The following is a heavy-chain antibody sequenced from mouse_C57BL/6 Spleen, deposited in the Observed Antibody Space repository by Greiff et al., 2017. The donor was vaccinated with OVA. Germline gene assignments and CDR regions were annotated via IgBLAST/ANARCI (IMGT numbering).Heavy chain of an antibody. J-gene: IGHJ3*01. V-gene: IGHV1-64*01. Sequence: QVQLKQPGAALVKPGASVKLSCKASGYTFTSYWMHWVKQRPGQGLEWIGMIHPNSGSTNYNEKFKSKATLTVDKSSSTAYMQLSSLTSEDSAVYYCARAQLTGAFAYWGKGTLVTVSA. CDR1: GYTFTSYW. CDR2: IHPNSGST. D-gene: IGHD4-1*01. CDR3: ARAQLTGAFAY.